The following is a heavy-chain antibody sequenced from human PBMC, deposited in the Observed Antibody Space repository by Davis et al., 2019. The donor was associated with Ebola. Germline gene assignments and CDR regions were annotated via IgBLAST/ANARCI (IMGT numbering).Heavy chain of an antibody. J-gene: IGHJ5*02. CDR3: ARGGYSYGFHWFDP. D-gene: IGHD5-18*01. V-gene: IGHV4-59*08. CDR1: GGSISSYY. Sequence: SETLSLTCTVSGGSISSYYWSWIRQPPGKGLEWIGSIYYSGSTNYNPSLKSRVTISVDTSKNQFSLKLSSVTAADTAVYYCARGGYSYGFHWFDPWGQGTLVTVSS. CDR2: IYYSGST.